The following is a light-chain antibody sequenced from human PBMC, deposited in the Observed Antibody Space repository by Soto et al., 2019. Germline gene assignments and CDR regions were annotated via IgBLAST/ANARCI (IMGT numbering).Light chain of an antibody. V-gene: IGKV1-12*01. CDR3: LSADTFPRT. CDR1: QDISTW. J-gene: IGKJ3*01. Sequence: DIPVTQSPSSVSASVGDRVTITCRASQDISTWLAWYQHKPGKGPKLLIYAASRLQSGVPSRFSGSGSGTDFTLTISSLQPDDLATYYCLSADTFPRTFGPGTKVDIK. CDR2: AAS.